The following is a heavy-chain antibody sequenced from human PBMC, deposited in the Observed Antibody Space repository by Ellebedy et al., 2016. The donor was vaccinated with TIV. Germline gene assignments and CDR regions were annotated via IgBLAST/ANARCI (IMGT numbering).Heavy chain of an antibody. Sequence: GESLKISCAASGFTFSNAWMSWVRQAPGKGLEWVGRIKSKTDGGTTDYAAPVKGRFTISRDDSKNTLYLQMNSLKTEDTAVYYCAKAHGTQHFDYWGQGTLVTVSS. J-gene: IGHJ4*02. D-gene: IGHD1-7*01. CDR2: IKSKTDGGTT. CDR3: AKAHGTQHFDY. V-gene: IGHV3-15*01. CDR1: GFTFSNAW.